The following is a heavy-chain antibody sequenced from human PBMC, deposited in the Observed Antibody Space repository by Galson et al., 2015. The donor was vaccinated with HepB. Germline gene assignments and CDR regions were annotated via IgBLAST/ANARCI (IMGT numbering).Heavy chain of an antibody. Sequence: QSGAEVKKPGESLRISCKGSGYSFTSYWISWVRQMPGKGLEWMGRIDPSDSYTNYSPSFQGHVTISADKSISTAYLQWSSLKASDTAMYYCARHAVRFTVVTPFDYWGQGTLVTVSS. CDR2: IDPSDSYT. D-gene: IGHD4-23*01. V-gene: IGHV5-10-1*01. CDR1: GYSFTSYW. J-gene: IGHJ4*02. CDR3: ARHAVRFTVVTPFDY.